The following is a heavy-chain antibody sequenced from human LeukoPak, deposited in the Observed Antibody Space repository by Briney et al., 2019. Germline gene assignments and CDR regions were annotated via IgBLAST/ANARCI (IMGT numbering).Heavy chain of an antibody. J-gene: IGHJ6*02. Sequence: PSETLSLTCTVSGGSISSYYWSWIRQPPGKGLEWIGYIYYSGSTNYNPSLKSRVTISVDTSENQFSLKLSSVTAADTAVYYCARVERVVVPANYRYYYYYGMDVWGQGTTVTVSS. CDR1: GGSISSYY. CDR2: IYYSGST. CDR3: ARVERVVVPANYRYYYYYGMDV. V-gene: IGHV4-59*01. D-gene: IGHD2-2*01.